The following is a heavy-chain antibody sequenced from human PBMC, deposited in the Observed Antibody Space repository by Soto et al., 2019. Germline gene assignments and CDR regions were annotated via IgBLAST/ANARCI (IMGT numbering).Heavy chain of an antibody. CDR2: ISSSSSYM. V-gene: IGHV3-21*01. CDR3: ARDRGDYYDSSGYSSPSY. Sequence: GGSLRLSCAASGFTFSSYSMNWVRQAPGKGLEWVSSISSSSSYMYYADSVKGRFTISRDNAKNSLYLQMNSLRAEDTAVYYCARDRGDYYDSSGYSSPSYWGQGTLVTVSS. J-gene: IGHJ4*02. D-gene: IGHD3-22*01. CDR1: GFTFSSYS.